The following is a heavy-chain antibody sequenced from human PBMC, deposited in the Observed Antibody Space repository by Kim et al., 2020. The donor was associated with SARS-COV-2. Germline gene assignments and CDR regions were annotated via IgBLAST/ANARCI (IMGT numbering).Heavy chain of an antibody. D-gene: IGHD2-21*02. CDR3: ARGGDWLTT. J-gene: IGHJ4*02. Sequence: GGSLRLSCAASGFTFSSYAMHWVRQAPGKGLEWVAVISYDGSNKYYADSVKGRFTISRDNSKNTLYLQMNSLRAEDTAVYYCARGGDWLTTWGQGTLFTV. V-gene: IGHV3-30*04. CDR1: GFTFSSYA. CDR2: ISYDGSNK.